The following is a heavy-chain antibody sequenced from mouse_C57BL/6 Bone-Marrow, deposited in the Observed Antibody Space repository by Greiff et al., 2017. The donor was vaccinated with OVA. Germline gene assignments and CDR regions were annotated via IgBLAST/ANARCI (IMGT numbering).Heavy chain of an antibody. CDR3: AREGYYGSSPWFAY. V-gene: IGHV1-69*01. CDR2: IDPSDSYT. CDR1: GYTFTSYW. Sequence: VQLQQSGAELVMPGASVKLSCKASGYTFTSYWMHWVKQRPGQGLEWIGEIDPSDSYTNYNQKFKGKSTLTVDKSSSTAYMQLSSLTSEDSAVYYCAREGYYGSSPWFAYWGQGTLVTVSA. J-gene: IGHJ3*01. D-gene: IGHD1-1*01.